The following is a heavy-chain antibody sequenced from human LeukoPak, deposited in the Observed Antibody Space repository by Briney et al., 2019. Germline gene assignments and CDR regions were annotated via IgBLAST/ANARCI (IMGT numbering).Heavy chain of an antibody. Sequence: VSVKVSCKASGYTFTGYYMHWVRQAPGQGPEWMGWINPNTGDTKYAQKFQGRVTMTRDTSIGTAYMELTRLRSDDTAVYYCARVRDGNTVDFDYWGQGTLVTVSS. CDR2: INPNTGDT. J-gene: IGHJ4*02. CDR1: GYTFTGYY. CDR3: ARVRDGNTVDFDY. D-gene: IGHD5-24*01. V-gene: IGHV1-2*02.